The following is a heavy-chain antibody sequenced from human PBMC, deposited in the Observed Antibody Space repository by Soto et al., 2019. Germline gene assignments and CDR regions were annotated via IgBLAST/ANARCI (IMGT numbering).Heavy chain of an antibody. J-gene: IGHJ5*02. Sequence: GGSLRLSCAASGLTFSSYAMSWVRQAPGKGLEWVSAISGSGGSTYYADSVKGRFTISRDNSKNTLYLQMNSLRAEDTAVYYCAKGGPDFSSGLALDDWFDPWGQGTLVTVSS. CDR3: AKGGPDFSSGLALDDWFDP. V-gene: IGHV3-23*01. CDR2: ISGSGGST. D-gene: IGHD3-3*01. CDR1: GLTFSSYA.